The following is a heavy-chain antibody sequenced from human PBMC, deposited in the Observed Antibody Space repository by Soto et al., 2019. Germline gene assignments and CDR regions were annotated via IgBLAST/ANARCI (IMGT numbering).Heavy chain of an antibody. CDR1: GFTFSSYA. J-gene: IGHJ5*02. D-gene: IGHD3-22*01. Sequence: QVQLVASGGGVVQPARSLRLSCAASGFTFSSYAMHWVRQAPGKGLEWVAGISYDGSNKYYADSVKGRFTISRDNSKNPLYLQMNSLGAEDTAVYYCARDDYYESSNGFDAWGQGTLVTVS. CDR2: ISYDGSNK. V-gene: IGHV3-30-3*01. CDR3: ARDDYYESSNGFDA.